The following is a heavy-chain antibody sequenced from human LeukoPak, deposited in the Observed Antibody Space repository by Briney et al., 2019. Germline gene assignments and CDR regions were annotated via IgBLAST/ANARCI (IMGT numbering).Heavy chain of an antibody. CDR2: IIPIFGTA. J-gene: IGHJ4*02. CDR3: ARAGEYGGNSGPGFDY. D-gene: IGHD4-23*01. Sequence: SVKVSCKASRGTFSSYAISWVRQAPGQGLEWMGGIIPIFGTANYAQKFQGRVTITADESTSTAYMELSSLRSEDTAVYYCARAGEYGGNSGPGFDYWGQGTLVTVSS. V-gene: IGHV1-69*13. CDR1: RGTFSSYA.